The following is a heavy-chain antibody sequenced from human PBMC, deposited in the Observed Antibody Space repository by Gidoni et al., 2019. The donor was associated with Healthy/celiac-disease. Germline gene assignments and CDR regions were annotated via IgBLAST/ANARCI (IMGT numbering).Heavy chain of an antibody. V-gene: IGHV3-30*18. Sequence: QVQLVESGGGVVQPGRSLRLSCAASGFTFSSYGMHWVRQAPGKGLEWVAVISYDGSNKYYADSVKGRFTISRDNSKNTLYLQMNSLRAEDTAVYYCAKEGRSGYYFDYWGQGTLVTVSS. J-gene: IGHJ4*02. D-gene: IGHD3-22*01. CDR3: AKEGRSGYYFDY. CDR1: GFTFSSYG. CDR2: ISYDGSNK.